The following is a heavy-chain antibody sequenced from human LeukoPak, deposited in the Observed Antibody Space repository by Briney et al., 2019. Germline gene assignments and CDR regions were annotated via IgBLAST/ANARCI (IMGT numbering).Heavy chain of an antibody. Sequence: GRSLRLSCAASGFTFSSYAMHWVRQAPGKGLEWVAVISYDGSNKYYADSVKGRFTISRDNSKNTLYLQMNSLRAEDTAVYYCARDILGSLVGAPFDYWGQGTLVTVSS. CDR2: ISYDGSNK. D-gene: IGHD1-26*01. CDR3: ARDILGSLVGAPFDY. CDR1: GFTFSSYA. J-gene: IGHJ4*02. V-gene: IGHV3-30-3*01.